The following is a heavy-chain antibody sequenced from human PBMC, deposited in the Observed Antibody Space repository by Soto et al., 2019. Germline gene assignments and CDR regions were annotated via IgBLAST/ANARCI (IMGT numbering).Heavy chain of an antibody. V-gene: IGHV1-18*01. Sequence: GASVKVSCKASGYTFTSYGISWVRQAPGQGLEWMGWISAYNGNTNYAQKLQGRVTMTTDTSTSTAYMELRSLRSDDTAVYYCARGDGPYDILTGYYYYYGMDVWGQGTTVTVSS. CDR3: ARGDGPYDILTGYYYYYGMDV. CDR1: GYTFTSYG. J-gene: IGHJ6*02. D-gene: IGHD3-9*01. CDR2: ISAYNGNT.